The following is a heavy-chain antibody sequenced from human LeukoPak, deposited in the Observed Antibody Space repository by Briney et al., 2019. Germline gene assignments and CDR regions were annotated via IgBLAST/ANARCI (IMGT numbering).Heavy chain of an antibody. D-gene: IGHD1-1*01. CDR1: GITFSSYS. Sequence: GGSLRLSCAASGITFSSYSMNWVRQAPGKGLEWVSSISSSSSYIYYADSVKGRFTISRDNAKNSLYLQMNSLRAEDTAVYYCEREVHLERLGFGKEGSALDYWGQGTLVTVSS. J-gene: IGHJ4*02. CDR2: ISSSSSYI. V-gene: IGHV3-21*01. CDR3: EREVHLERLGFGKEGSALDY.